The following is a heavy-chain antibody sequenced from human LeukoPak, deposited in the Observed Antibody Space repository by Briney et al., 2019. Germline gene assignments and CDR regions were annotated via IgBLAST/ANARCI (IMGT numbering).Heavy chain of an antibody. CDR2: IYTSGST. J-gene: IGHJ5*02. D-gene: IGHD3-3*01. V-gene: IGHV4-61*02. CDR3: AAGGRWSHRRDWFDP. Sequence: SETLSLTCTVSGGSISSGSYYWSWIRQPAGKGLEWIGRIYTSGSTNYNPSLKSRVTISVDTSKNQFSLKLSSVTAADTAVYYCAAGGRWSHRRDWFDPWGQGTLVTVSS. CDR1: GGSISSGSYY.